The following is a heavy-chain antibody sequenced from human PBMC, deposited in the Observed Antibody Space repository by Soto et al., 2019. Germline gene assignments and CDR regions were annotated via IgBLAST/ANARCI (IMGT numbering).Heavy chain of an antibody. V-gene: IGHV1-18*01. Sequence: ASVKVSCKASGYTFTSYGISWVRQAPGQGLEWMGWISAYNGNTNYAQKVQGRVTMTTDTSTRTVYMELRSLRSDDTAVYSCARSIRSALPDGYYFDYWGQGTLVTV. J-gene: IGHJ4*02. CDR1: GYTFTSYG. CDR2: ISAYNGNT. CDR3: ARSIRSALPDGYYFDY. D-gene: IGHD3-3*02.